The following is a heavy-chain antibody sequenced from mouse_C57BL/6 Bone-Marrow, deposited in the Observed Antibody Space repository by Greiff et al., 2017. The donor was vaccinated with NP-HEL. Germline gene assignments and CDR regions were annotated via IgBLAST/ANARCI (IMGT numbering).Heavy chain of an antibody. D-gene: IGHD1-1*01. CDR2: IYPGSGST. J-gene: IGHJ4*01. CDR1: GYTFTSYW. V-gene: IGHV1-55*01. Sequence: QVQLQQPGAELVKPGASVKMSCKASGYTFTSYWITWVKQRPGQGLEWIGDIYPGSGSTNYNEKFKSKATLTVDTSSSPAYMQLSSLTSEDSAVYYCAIYYYGSSYDYWGQGTSVTVSS. CDR3: AIYYYGSSYDY.